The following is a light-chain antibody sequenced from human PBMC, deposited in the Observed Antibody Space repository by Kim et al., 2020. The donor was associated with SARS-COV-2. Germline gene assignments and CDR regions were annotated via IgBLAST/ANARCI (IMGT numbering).Light chain of an antibody. CDR1: QIVETY. Sequence: SASVGDRVTITGRASQIVETYLAWYQQKPGKAPTLLVYQASSLQVGVPSRFSGSGSGAEFTLTINSLQPDDFATYYCQHYIRFPYTFGQGTKLEI. V-gene: IGKV1-5*03. CDR2: QAS. CDR3: QHYIRFPYT. J-gene: IGKJ2*01.